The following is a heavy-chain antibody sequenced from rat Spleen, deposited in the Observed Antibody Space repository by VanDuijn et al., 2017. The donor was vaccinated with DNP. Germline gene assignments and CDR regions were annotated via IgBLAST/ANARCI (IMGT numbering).Heavy chain of an antibody. CDR1: GFTFSDYY. CDR2: IGSPAYAP. Sequence: EVQLVESGGGVVQPGRSLKLSCAASGFTFSDYYMSWARQAPAKGLEWVAYIGSPAYAPYYGDSVKGRFTSSRDNAKSTLYLQMNSLRSEDMATYYCVRWNSGHFDYWGQGVMVTVSS. J-gene: IGHJ2*01. D-gene: IGHD4-3*01. V-gene: IGHV5-22*01. CDR3: VRWNSGHFDY.